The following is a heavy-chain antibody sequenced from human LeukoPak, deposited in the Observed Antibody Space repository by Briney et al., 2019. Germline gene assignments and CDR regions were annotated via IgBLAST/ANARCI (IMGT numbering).Heavy chain of an antibody. CDR2: LYSGGGT. V-gene: IGHV3-66*01. CDR3: ARDWVQYDLPRYSDC. CDR1: GFTVSSNY. D-gene: IGHD2-8*01. J-gene: IGHJ4*02. Sequence: GGSLRLSCAASGFTVSSNYMSWVRQAPRKGLEWVSGLYSGGGTYYADSVKGRFDISRDNSKNTLYLQMNSLRAEDTAVYYCARDWVQYDLPRYSDCWGQGALVTVSS.